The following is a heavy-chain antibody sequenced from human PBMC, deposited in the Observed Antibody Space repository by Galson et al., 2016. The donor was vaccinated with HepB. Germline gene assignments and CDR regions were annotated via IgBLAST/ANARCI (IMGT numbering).Heavy chain of an antibody. Sequence: SVKVSCKVSGYTLTELYIHWVRQAPGKGLEWMGGFDPEGGETIYAQKFQGRVVMTEDTSTDTAYMELNSLRSEDTAVYYCAREWIFAVSPLHYGMDVWGKGTTVTVSS. CDR3: AREWIFAVSPLHYGMDV. V-gene: IGHV1-24*01. J-gene: IGHJ6*04. D-gene: IGHD3-3*01. CDR1: GYTLTELY. CDR2: FDPEGGET.